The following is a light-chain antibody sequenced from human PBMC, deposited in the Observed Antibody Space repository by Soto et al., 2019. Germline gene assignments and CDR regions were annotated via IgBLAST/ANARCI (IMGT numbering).Light chain of an antibody. V-gene: IGLV2-14*01. CDR1: SSDVGGYSY. Sequence: ALTQPASVSGSPGQSIAISCTGTSSDVGGYSYVSWYQQQPGKAPRLVISDVSNRPSGVSDRFSGSKSGSTASLTISGLQTEDEADYYCASYTTSSTYVFGTGTKATVL. J-gene: IGLJ1*01. CDR3: ASYTTSSTYV. CDR2: DVS.